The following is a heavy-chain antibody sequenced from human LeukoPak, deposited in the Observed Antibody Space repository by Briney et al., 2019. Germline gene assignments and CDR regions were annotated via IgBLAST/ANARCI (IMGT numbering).Heavy chain of an antibody. J-gene: IGHJ4*02. CDR1: GFTFSSYS. Sequence: PGGSLRLSCAASGFTFSSYSMNWVGQAPGKGLEWVSSIIISSSYIYYADSVKGRFTISRDNTKNSLYLQMNSLRAEDTAVYYCATGRDYDFWSGYDNPKAKFYWGQGTLVTVSS. D-gene: IGHD3-3*01. CDR3: ATGRDYDFWSGYDNPKAKFY. CDR2: IIISSSYI. V-gene: IGHV3-21*01.